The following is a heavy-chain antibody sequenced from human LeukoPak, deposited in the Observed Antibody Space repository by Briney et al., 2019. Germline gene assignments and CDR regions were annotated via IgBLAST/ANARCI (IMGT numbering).Heavy chain of an antibody. CDR3: ARSLGVDLYYYYMDV. CDR1: GGSFSGYY. Sequence: SETLSLTCAVYGGSFSGYYWSWIRQPPGKGLEWIGSIYYSGSTYYNPSLKSRVTISVDTSKNQFSLKLSSVTAADTAVYYCARSLGVDLYYYYMDVWGKGTTVTVSS. V-gene: IGHV4-34*01. D-gene: IGHD2-8*01. J-gene: IGHJ6*03. CDR2: IYYSGST.